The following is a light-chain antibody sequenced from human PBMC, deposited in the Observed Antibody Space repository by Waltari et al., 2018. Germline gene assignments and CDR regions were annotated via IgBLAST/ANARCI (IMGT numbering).Light chain of an antibody. CDR3: QERSDWRGLT. J-gene: IGKJ3*01. V-gene: IGKV3-11*01. CDR1: QSFNNY. Sequence: EIVLTQSPATLSLSPGERAVLSCRASQSFNNYLAWYQRKPGQAPSRLIYDASTRATGIAARFSGSGSGTDFTLTISSLEPEDSAVYYCQERSDWRGLTFGPGTKVDIK. CDR2: DAS.